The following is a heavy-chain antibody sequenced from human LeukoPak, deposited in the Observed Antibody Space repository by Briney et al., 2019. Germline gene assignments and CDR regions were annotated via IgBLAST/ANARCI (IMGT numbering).Heavy chain of an antibody. CDR1: GGSISSNNYF. D-gene: IGHD3-3*01. Sequence: PSETLSLTCTVSGGSISSNNYFWGWIRQPPGKGLEWIGSIYDSGSTCYNPSLKSRVTISVDMSKNQFSLKLNSVTAADTAMYYCQSRFLEWLLDYWGQGTLVTVSS. CDR3: QSRFLEWLLDY. V-gene: IGHV4-39*01. J-gene: IGHJ4*02. CDR2: IYDSGST.